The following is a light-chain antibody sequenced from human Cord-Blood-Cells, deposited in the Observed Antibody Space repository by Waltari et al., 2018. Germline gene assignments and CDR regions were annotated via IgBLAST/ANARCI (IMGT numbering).Light chain of an antibody. CDR1: SRDVGGYNY. CDR3: SSYTSSSTL. Sequence: QSALTQPASVSGSPGQSLTISCPGTSRDVGGYNYLSWYQQHPGKAPKLMIYDVSNRPSGVSNRFSGSKSGNTASLTISGLQAEDEADYYCSSYTSSSTLFGGGTKLTVL. V-gene: IGLV2-14*01. CDR2: DVS. J-gene: IGLJ2*01.